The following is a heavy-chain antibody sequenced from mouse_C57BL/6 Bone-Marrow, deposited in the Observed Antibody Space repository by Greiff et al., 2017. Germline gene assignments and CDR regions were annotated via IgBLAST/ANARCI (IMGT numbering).Heavy chain of an antibody. J-gene: IGHJ2*01. Sequence: EVKLVESGGGLVKPGGSLKLSCAASGFTFSSYAMSWVRQTPEKRLEWVATISAGGSYTYYPDNVKGRFTISRDNAKNNLYLQMSHLKSEDTAMYYCARVPYYYGFDCWGQGTTLTVSS. CDR1: GFTFSSYA. D-gene: IGHD1-1*01. CDR2: ISAGGSYT. CDR3: ARVPYYYGFDC. V-gene: IGHV5-4*03.